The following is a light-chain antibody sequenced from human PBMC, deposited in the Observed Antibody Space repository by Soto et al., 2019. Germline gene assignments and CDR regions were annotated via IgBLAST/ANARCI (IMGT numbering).Light chain of an antibody. J-gene: IGLJ2*01. CDR3: AAWDDSLNGSV. CDR1: SSNIGSNA. V-gene: IGLV1-44*01. Sequence: QSVLTQPPSASGTPGQRVTLSCSGSSSNIGSNAVNWYQQLPETAPKLLIHSNNERPSGVPDRFSGARSGTSASLVISGLQTEDEADFYSAAWDDSLNGSVFGGGTKVTVL. CDR2: SNN.